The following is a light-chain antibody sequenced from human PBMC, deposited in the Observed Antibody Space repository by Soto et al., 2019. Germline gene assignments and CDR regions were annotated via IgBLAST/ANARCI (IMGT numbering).Light chain of an antibody. V-gene: IGKV1-9*01. CDR2: AAS. Sequence: IQLTQSPSSLSASVGDRVTSTCRASQGISSYLAWYQQKPGKAPKLLIYAASTLQSGVPSRFSGSGSGTDFTLTISSLQPEDFATYYCQQLNSYPRVTFGPGTKVDIK. CDR3: QQLNSYPRVT. CDR1: QGISSY. J-gene: IGKJ3*01.